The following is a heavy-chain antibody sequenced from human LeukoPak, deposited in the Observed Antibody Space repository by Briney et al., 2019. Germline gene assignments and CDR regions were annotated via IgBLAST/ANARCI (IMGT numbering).Heavy chain of an antibody. CDR3: AKARDSSGWYFDY. CDR1: GFTFSSYA. J-gene: IGHJ4*02. V-gene: IGHV3-23*01. CDR2: ISGSGGST. Sequence: QPGGSLRLSCAASGFTFSSYAMSWVRQAPGRGLEWVSAISGSGGSTYYADSVKGRFTISRDNSKNTLYLQMNSLRAEDMAVYYCAKARDSSGWYFDYWGQGTLVTVSS. D-gene: IGHD6-19*01.